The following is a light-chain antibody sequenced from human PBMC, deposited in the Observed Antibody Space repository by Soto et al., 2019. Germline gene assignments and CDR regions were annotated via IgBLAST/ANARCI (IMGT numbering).Light chain of an antibody. CDR1: QTISSW. Sequence: DIQMTQSPSTLSGSVGDRVTITCRASQTISSWLAWYQQKPGKAPKLLIYKASTLKSGVPSRFSGSASGTHFTLTISSLQPEDFATYYCQEGSTLLTFGGGTKVDIK. CDR3: QEGSTLLT. CDR2: KAS. J-gene: IGKJ4*01. V-gene: IGKV1-5*03.